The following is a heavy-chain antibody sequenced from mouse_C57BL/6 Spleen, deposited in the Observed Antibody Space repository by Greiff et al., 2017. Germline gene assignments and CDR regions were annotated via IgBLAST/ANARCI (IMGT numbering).Heavy chain of an antibody. J-gene: IGHJ4*01. CDR3: ARRVSVVRDYAMDY. CDR1: GYTFTDYY. D-gene: IGHD1-1*01. CDR2: INPNNGGT. V-gene: IGHV1-26*01. Sequence: EVQLQQSGPELVKPGASVKISCKASGYTFTDYYMNWVKQSHGKSLEWIGDINPNNGGTSYNQKFKGKATLTVDKSSSTAYMELRSLTSEDSAVYYCARRVSVVRDYAMDYWGQGTSVTVSS.